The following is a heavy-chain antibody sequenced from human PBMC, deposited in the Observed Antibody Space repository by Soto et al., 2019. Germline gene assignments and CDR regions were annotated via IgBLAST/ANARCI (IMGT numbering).Heavy chain of an antibody. J-gene: IGHJ6*02. CDR3: ARDRGTEIGITGTDYYYYGMDV. CDR1: GYTFTGYY. Sequence: QVQLVQSGAEVKKPGASVKVSCKASGYTFTGYYMHWVRQAPGQGLEWMGWINPNSGGTNYAQKFQGRVTMTRDTSISTAYMELSRLRSDDTAVYYCARDRGTEIGITGTDYYYYGMDVWGQGTKVTVSS. CDR2: INPNSGGT. V-gene: IGHV1-2*02. D-gene: IGHD1-7*01.